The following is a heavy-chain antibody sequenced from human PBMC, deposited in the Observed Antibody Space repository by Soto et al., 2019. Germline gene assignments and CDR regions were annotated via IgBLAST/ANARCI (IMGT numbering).Heavy chain of an antibody. CDR2: IYHGGTT. CDR1: GYSISSGSY. CDR3: AKAHVVVVAGSTFDY. J-gene: IGHJ4*01. V-gene: IGHV4-38-2*02. Sequence: PSETLSLTCTASGYSISSGSYWGWIRQPPGKGPEWIASIYHGGTTFYNPSLKSRVTVSVDKSNNQFSLKLRSVTAADTAVYYCAKAHVVVVAGSTFDYWGHGTLVTSPQ. D-gene: IGHD2-21*02.